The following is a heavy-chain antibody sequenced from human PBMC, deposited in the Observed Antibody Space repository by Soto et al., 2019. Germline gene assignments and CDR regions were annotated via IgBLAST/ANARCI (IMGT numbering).Heavy chain of an antibody. D-gene: IGHD3-22*01. Sequence: LRLSCAASGFTFSTHAMSWVRQAPGKGLEWVAVISYDGGNKYYADSVKGRFTISRDNSKNTLYLQMNSLRAEDTAVYYCARDLGITMIVVAHYGMDVWGQGTTVTVSS. CDR1: GFTFSTHA. V-gene: IGHV3-30-3*01. CDR3: ARDLGITMIVVAHYGMDV. CDR2: ISYDGGNK. J-gene: IGHJ6*02.